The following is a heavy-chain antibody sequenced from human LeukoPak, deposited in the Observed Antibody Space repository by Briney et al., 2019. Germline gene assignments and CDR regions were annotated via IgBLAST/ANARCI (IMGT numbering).Heavy chain of an antibody. J-gene: IGHJ4*02. CDR3: ARDYYGGAFDY. Sequence: ASVKVSCKASGYTFSDYYIHWVRQAPGQGLEWMGRINPNSGGTNYAQKFQGRVTLTRDTSISTAYVELSRLTPDDTALYYCARDYYGGAFDYWGQGTLVTVSS. D-gene: IGHD2-21*01. CDR2: INPNSGGT. CDR1: GYTFSDYY. V-gene: IGHV1-2*06.